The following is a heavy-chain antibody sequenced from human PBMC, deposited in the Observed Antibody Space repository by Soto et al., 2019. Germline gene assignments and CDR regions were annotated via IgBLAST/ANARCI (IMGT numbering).Heavy chain of an antibody. D-gene: IGHD4-17*01. Sequence: QLQLQESGPGLVKPSETLSLTCSVSGGSISSSLSYWGWIRQPPGKGLEWIGSVYYSGTTYYKPSLESRVPISLDTSKNQFSLKLTSATAADTAVYYCARHASRHGDYLFDYWGQGTLVTVSS. CDR2: VYYSGTT. J-gene: IGHJ4*02. CDR3: ARHASRHGDYLFDY. CDR1: GGSISSSLSY. V-gene: IGHV4-39*01.